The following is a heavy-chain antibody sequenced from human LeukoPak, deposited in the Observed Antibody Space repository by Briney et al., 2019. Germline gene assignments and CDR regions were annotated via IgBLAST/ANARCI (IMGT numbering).Heavy chain of an antibody. J-gene: IGHJ6*03. Sequence: GGSLRLSCAASEFTFSSYAMHWVRQAPDKGLEWVAFIRYDGSNKYYADSVKGRFTISRDNSKNTLYLQMDSLRAEDTAVYYCAKDKTYYYYMDVWGKGTTVTISS. CDR2: IRYDGSNK. CDR1: EFTFSSYA. CDR3: AKDKTYYYYMDV. V-gene: IGHV3-30*02.